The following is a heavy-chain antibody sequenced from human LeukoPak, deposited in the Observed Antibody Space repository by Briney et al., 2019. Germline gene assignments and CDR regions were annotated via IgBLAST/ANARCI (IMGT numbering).Heavy chain of an antibody. CDR2: IWYDGSNK. D-gene: IGHD3-10*01. J-gene: IGHJ6*03. V-gene: IGHV3-33*06. CDR3: AKEGYYGSGSYYMDV. CDR1: GFTFGSYG. Sequence: PGRSLRLSCAASGFTFGSYGMHWVRQAPGKGLEWVAVIWYDGSNKYYADSVKGRFTISRDNSKNTLYLQMNSLRAEDTAVYYCAKEGYYGSGSYYMDVWGKGTTVTVSS.